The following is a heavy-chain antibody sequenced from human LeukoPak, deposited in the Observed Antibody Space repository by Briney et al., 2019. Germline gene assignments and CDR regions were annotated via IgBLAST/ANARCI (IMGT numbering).Heavy chain of an antibody. D-gene: IGHD2-8*01. CDR2: ISSSGSTT. Sequence: GGSLRLSCAVSGFIFSSYEMNWVRQTPGKGLEWVSFISSSGSTTHYADSVKGRFTISRDNARKSLYLQMNSLIPEDTAVYLCARRRGVRGTDDYYGMDVWGQGTTVTVSS. CDR3: ARRRGVRGTDDYYGMDV. J-gene: IGHJ6*02. CDR1: GFIFSSYE. V-gene: IGHV3-48*03.